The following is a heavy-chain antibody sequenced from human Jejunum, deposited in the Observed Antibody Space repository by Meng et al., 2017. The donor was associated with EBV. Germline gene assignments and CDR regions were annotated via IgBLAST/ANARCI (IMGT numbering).Heavy chain of an antibody. Sequence: QVGAQEAGPGTVRPSGTVSLTCAVSGDSISSSSWWSWVRRPPGKWLEWIGEIYHSGSTTYNPSLKSRVTISVAKSKNQFSLKLSSVTAADTAVYYCARYGSGYFPALWYWGQGTLVTVSS. D-gene: IGHD3-3*01. CDR3: ARYGSGYFPALWY. V-gene: IGHV4-4*02. CDR2: IYHSGST. J-gene: IGHJ4*02. CDR1: GDSISSSSW.